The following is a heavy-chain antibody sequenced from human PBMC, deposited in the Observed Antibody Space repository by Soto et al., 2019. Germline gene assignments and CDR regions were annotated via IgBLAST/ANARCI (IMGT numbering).Heavy chain of an antibody. Sequence: QVQLVESGGGVVQPGRSLRLSCAASGFTFSSYGMHWVRQAPGKGLEWVAVIWYDGSNKYYADSVKGRFTISRDNSKNTLYLQMNSLRAEDTAVYYCAREVIVPAAQDYYYYYRVDVWGQGTTVTVSS. V-gene: IGHV3-33*01. CDR1: GFTFSSYG. CDR3: AREVIVPAAQDYYYYYRVDV. CDR2: IWYDGSNK. J-gene: IGHJ6*02. D-gene: IGHD2-2*01.